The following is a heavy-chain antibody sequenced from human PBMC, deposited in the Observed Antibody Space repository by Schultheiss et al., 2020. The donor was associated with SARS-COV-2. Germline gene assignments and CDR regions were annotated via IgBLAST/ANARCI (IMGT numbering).Heavy chain of an antibody. Sequence: SQTLSLTCAVYGGSFSGYYWSWIRQPPGKGLEWIGEINHSGSTNYNPSLTSRVTISLDTSKKQISLNLRSVTAADTAVYYCAWGILGALDYWGQGILVTVSS. CDR3: AWGILGALDY. J-gene: IGHJ4*02. D-gene: IGHD3-16*01. V-gene: IGHV4-34*01. CDR2: INHSGST. CDR1: GGSFSGYY.